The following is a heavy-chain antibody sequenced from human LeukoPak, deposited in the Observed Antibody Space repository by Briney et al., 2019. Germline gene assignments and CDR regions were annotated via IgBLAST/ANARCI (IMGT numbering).Heavy chain of an antibody. D-gene: IGHD1-26*01. CDR2: ISYDGSNK. Sequence: GGSLRLSCAASGFTFSSYAMHWVRQAPGKGLEWVAVISYDGSNKYYADSAKGRFTISRDNSKNTLYLQMNSLRAEDTAVYYCARGTYSGTYLVYWGQGTLVTVSS. J-gene: IGHJ4*02. CDR3: ARGTYSGTYLVY. CDR1: GFTFSSYA. V-gene: IGHV3-30-3*01.